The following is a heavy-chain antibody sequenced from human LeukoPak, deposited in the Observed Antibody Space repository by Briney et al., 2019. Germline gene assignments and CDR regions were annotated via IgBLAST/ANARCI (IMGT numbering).Heavy chain of an antibody. CDR2: INPSGGST. J-gene: IGHJ5*02. V-gene: IGHV1-46*01. CDR3: ARDFRGGDL. Sequence: GASVKVSCKASGGTFSSYAISWVRQAPGQGLEWMGIINPSGGSTSYAQKFQGRVTMTRDTSTSTVYMELSSLRSEDTAVYYCARDFRGGDLWGQGTLVTVSS. CDR1: GGTFSSYA. D-gene: IGHD2-15*01.